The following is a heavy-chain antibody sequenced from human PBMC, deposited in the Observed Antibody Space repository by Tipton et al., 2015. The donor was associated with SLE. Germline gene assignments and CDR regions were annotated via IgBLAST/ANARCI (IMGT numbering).Heavy chain of an antibody. J-gene: IGHJ4*02. Sequence: QLEQSGAEVKKPGASVKVSCKASGYTFIGYYMHWVRQAPGQGLEWMGWINPNNGGTNYAQNFQGRVTMTRDTSISTAYIELSRLRSDDTAVYYCARGIFGVVIIPVLDYWGQGTLITVSS. CDR1: GYTFIGYY. V-gene: IGHV1-2*02. CDR2: INPNNGGT. D-gene: IGHD3-3*01. CDR3: ARGIFGVVIIPVLDY.